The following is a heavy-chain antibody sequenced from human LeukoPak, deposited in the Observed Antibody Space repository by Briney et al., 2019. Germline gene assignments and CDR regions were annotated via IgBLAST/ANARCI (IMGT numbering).Heavy chain of an antibody. V-gene: IGHV5-51*01. CDR1: GYSFTSYW. J-gene: IGHJ4*03. D-gene: IGHD5-18*01. Sequence: GESLKISCKGSGYSFTSYWIGWVRQMPGKGLEWMGIIYPDDSDTRYSPSFQGQVTISADKSISTAYLQWSSLKASDTAMYYCARVDVDTAMVRHDFDYWGQGTTVTVSS. CDR3: ARVDVDTAMVRHDFDY. CDR2: IYPDDSDT.